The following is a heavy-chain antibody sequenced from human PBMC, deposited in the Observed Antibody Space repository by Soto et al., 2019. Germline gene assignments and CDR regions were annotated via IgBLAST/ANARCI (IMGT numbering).Heavy chain of an antibody. J-gene: IGHJ4*02. V-gene: IGHV1-46*01. Sequence: QVQLVQSGAEVKKPGASVKVSCKASGYTFSSYYIHWVRQAPGPGLEWIGIINPNGGSTNYAQNVKVRLTVNRDTSTATVYMDLSALTSGDTAMYYCASGLGLGDCWGQGTLVTVSS. CDR1: GYTFSSYY. CDR2: INPNGGST. D-gene: IGHD3-9*01. CDR3: ASGLGLGDC.